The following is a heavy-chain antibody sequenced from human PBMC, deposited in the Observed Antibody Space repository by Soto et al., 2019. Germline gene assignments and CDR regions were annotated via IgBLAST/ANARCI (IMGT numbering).Heavy chain of an antibody. CDR2: IYYSGST. J-gene: IGHJ4*02. CDR3: ARQYSGYDEEGYYFDY. Sequence: QLQLQESGPGLVKPSETLSLTCTVSGGSISSSSYYWGWIRQPPGKGLEWIGSIYYSGSTYYNPSLKSRVTISVDTSKNQFALKLSSVTAADTAVYYCARQYSGYDEEGYYFDYWGQGTLVTVSS. CDR1: GGSISSSSYY. D-gene: IGHD5-12*01. V-gene: IGHV4-39*01.